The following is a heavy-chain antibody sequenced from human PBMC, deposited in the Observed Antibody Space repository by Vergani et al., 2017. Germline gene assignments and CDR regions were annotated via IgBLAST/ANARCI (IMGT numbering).Heavy chain of an antibody. CDR1: GGPISSYY. J-gene: IGHJ2*01. CDR3: ARDPSGSSGWYWYFDL. CDR2: IYTSGST. Sequence: QVQLQESGPGLVKPSETLSLTCTVPGGPISSYYWSWIRQPAGKGLEWIGRIYTSGSTNYNPSLKSRVTMSVDTSKNQFSLKLSSVTAADAAVYYRARDPSGSSGWYWYFDLWGRGTLVTVSS. V-gene: IGHV4-4*07. D-gene: IGHD6-19*01.